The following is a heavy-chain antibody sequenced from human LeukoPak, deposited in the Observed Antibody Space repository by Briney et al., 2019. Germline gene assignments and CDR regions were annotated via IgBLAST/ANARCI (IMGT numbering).Heavy chain of an antibody. CDR2: INSDGSGT. CDR1: GFTFSSYW. D-gene: IGHD3-22*01. J-gene: IGHJ4*02. V-gene: IGHV3-74*01. CDR3: ACDRDYYDSSGYYNY. Sequence: QSGGSLRLSCAASGFTFSSYWMHWVRQAPGKGLVWVSRINSDGSGTIYADSVQGRFTISRDNAKNTLYLQMNSLRAEDTAVYYCACDRDYYDSSGYYNYWGQGTLVTISS.